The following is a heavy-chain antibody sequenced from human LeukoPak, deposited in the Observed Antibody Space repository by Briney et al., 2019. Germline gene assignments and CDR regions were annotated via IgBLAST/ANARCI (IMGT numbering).Heavy chain of an antibody. CDR2: ISDSGGST. CDR1: GITFSTYA. J-gene: IGHJ4*02. CDR3: ARDRMVYEY. D-gene: IGHD2-8*01. V-gene: IGHV3-23*01. Sequence: GGSLRLSCAASGITFSTYAMSWIRQAPGKGLEWVSAISDSGGSTYYADSVKGRFSISRDNSKNALYLQMNSLRAEDTAVYYCARDRMVYEYWGQGTRVTVSS.